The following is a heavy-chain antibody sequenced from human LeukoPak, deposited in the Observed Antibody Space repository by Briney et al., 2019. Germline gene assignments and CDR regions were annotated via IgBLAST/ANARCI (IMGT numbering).Heavy chain of an antibody. J-gene: IGHJ4*02. CDR2: ISGSGGST. V-gene: IGHV3-23*01. Sequence: GGSLRLSCAASGFTFSSYAMSWVRQAPGKGLEWVSAISGSGGSTYYADSVKGRFTISRDNSKNTLYLQMNSLRAEDTAVYYCARDVSSVGALDYWGQGTLVTVSS. D-gene: IGHD1-26*01. CDR1: GFTFSSYA. CDR3: ARDVSSVGALDY.